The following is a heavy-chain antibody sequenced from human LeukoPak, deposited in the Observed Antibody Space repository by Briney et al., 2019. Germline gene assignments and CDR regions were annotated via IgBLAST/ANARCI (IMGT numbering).Heavy chain of an antibody. Sequence: GGSLRLSCAASGFTFSSYAMSWVRQAPGKGLEWVSDINGSGDRTYYADSVKGRFTISRENSKNTLYLQMKSLRAEDTAVYYCAKSRSGSPHSFDYWGQGTLVTVSS. CDR2: INGSGDRT. CDR3: AKSRSGSPHSFDY. V-gene: IGHV3-23*01. CDR1: GFTFSSYA. J-gene: IGHJ4*02. D-gene: IGHD1-26*01.